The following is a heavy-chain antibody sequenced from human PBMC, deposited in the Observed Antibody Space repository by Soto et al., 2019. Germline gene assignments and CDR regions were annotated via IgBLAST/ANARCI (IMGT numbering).Heavy chain of an antibody. CDR2: INPSGGST. Sequence: QVQLVQSGAEVKKPGASVKVSCKASGYTFTSYYMHWVRQAPGQGLEWMGIINPSGGSTSYAQKFQGRVTMTRDTSTSTVYMELSSLRSEDTAVYYCARTECIAAHIPPFDYWCQGTLVTVSS. CDR3: ARTECIAAHIPPFDY. J-gene: IGHJ4*02. CDR1: GYTFTSYY. D-gene: IGHD6-6*01. V-gene: IGHV1-46*01.